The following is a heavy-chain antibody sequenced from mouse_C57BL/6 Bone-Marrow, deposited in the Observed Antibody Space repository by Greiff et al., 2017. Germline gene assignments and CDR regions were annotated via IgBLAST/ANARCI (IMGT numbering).Heavy chain of an antibody. Sequence: EVKLVESGGDLVKPGGSLKLSCAASGFTFSSYGMSWVRQTPDKRLEWVATISSGGSYTYYPDNVKGRFTISRDNAKNNLYLQMSHLKSEDTAMYYCARLDYYAMDYWGQGTSVTVSS. CDR1: GFTFSSYG. CDR2: ISSGGSYT. J-gene: IGHJ4*01. CDR3: ARLDYYAMDY. V-gene: IGHV5-4*03.